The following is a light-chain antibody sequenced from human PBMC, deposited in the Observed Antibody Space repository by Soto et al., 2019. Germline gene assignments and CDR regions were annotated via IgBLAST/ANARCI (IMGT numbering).Light chain of an antibody. CDR3: NSYTGSSTLDV. Sequence: QSVLTQPASVSGSPGQSITLSCTGTSSDVGAYDYVSWYQQHPGKAPKLMIYDVTNRPSGVSNRFSGSKSGNTASLTISGLQAEDEADYYCNSYTGSSTLDVFGTGTKLTVL. CDR1: SSDVGAYDY. V-gene: IGLV2-14*01. J-gene: IGLJ1*01. CDR2: DVT.